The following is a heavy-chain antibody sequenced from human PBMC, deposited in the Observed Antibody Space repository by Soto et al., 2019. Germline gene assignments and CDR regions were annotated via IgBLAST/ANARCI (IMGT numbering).Heavy chain of an antibody. CDR3: ARRGSATFYEAFHI. D-gene: IGHD3-10*01. J-gene: IGHJ3*02. CDR1: GFSFTSYG. V-gene: IGHV1-18*04. CDR2: ISAYSGNA. Sequence: QAQLVQSGAEVKKPGASVKVSCKASGFSFTSYGFSWVRQAPGQGLELMGWISAYSGNAKYDEKIQDRVTMTTDTATSTVYMEVRRLRSDDTAVYYCARRGSATFYEAFHIWGQGTMVTVSS.